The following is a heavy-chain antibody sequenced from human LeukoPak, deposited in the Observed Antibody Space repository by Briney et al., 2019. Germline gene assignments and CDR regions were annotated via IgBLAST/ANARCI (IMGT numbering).Heavy chain of an antibody. D-gene: IGHD3-10*01. V-gene: IGHV4-4*07. CDR1: GGSFSTYY. CDR2: IYTSGTT. J-gene: IGHJ4*02. Sequence: SETLSLTCTVSGGSFSTYYWSWIRQPSGKGLEWIGHIYTSGTTNYNPSLKSRVTMSIDTSKNQFSLKLSSVTAADTAIYYCARDANYYYGSRTYFFFEYWGQGTLLSVSS. CDR3: ARDANYYYGSRTYFFFEY.